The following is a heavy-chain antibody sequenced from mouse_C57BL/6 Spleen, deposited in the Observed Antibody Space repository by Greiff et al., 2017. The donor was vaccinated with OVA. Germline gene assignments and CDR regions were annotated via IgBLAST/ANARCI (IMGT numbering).Heavy chain of an antibody. J-gene: IGHJ4*01. V-gene: IGHV1-59*01. Sequence: QVQLQQPGAELVRPGTSVKLSCKASGYTFTSYWMHWVKQRPGQGLEWIGVIDPSDSYTTYNQKFKGKATWTVDTSSSTAYMQLSSLTSEDSAVYYCARADYEDAMDYWGQGTSVTVSS. CDR1: GYTFTSYW. CDR2: IDPSDSYT. D-gene: IGHD2-4*01. CDR3: ARADYEDAMDY.